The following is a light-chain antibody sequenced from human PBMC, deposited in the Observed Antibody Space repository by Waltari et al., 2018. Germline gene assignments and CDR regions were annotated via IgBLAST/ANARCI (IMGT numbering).Light chain of an antibody. J-gene: IGLJ2*01. Sequence: QSALTQPASVSGSPGQSIPISCTGTSSDVGRYDLVSWYQQHPGKAPKLMIYDVTKRPSGVSSRFSASKSGNTASLTISGLQSEDEADYFCSSYRSSTTPIPVFGGGTKLTVL. V-gene: IGLV2-14*02. CDR3: SSYRSSTTPIPV. CDR2: DVT. CDR1: SSDVGRYDL.